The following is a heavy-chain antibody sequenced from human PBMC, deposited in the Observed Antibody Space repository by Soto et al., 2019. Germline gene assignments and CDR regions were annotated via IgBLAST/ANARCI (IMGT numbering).Heavy chain of an antibody. CDR2: IIPIFGTA. CDR1: GGTFSSYA. Sequence: QVQLVQSGAEVKKPGSSVKVSCKASGGTFSSYAISWVRQAPGQGLEWMGGIIPIFGTANYAQKFQGRVTSTGDQAKGTADMELSSLRSEDTAVYYCARGEAGSYAYYYYGMDVWGQGTTVTVSS. D-gene: IGHD3-16*01. CDR3: ARGEAGSYAYYYYGMDV. J-gene: IGHJ6*02. V-gene: IGHV1-69*12.